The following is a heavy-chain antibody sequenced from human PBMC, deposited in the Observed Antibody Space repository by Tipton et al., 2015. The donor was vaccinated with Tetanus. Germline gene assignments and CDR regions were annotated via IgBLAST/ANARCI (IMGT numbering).Heavy chain of an antibody. CDR2: IYTSGST. Sequence: TVSLTCTVSGGSMSSYSWNWIRQPAGKGLEWIGRIYTSGSTNYNPSLKSRVTMSMDMSKNQFSLKLSSVTAADTAVYYCARDLGSGWNFDFWGQGTLVTVSS. J-gene: IGHJ4*02. CDR3: ARDLGSGWNFDF. D-gene: IGHD6-19*01. CDR1: GGSMSSYS. V-gene: IGHV4-4*07.